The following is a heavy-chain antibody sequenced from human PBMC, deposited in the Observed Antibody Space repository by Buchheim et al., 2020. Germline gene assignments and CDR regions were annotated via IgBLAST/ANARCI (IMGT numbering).Heavy chain of an antibody. D-gene: IGHD6-13*01. J-gene: IGHJ4*02. CDR1: GFNFSTSN. CDR2: ITDSGATV. V-gene: IGHV3-48*01. CDR3: ARDRGSISWHSFDF. Sequence: EVQLGESGGGLVQPGGSLRLSCVASGFNFSTSNMNWVRQAPGKGLEWVSYITDSGATVHYADSVQGRFTVSRDHPKNSLFLQMNSLRVEDTAIYFCARDRGSISWHSFDFWGQGTL.